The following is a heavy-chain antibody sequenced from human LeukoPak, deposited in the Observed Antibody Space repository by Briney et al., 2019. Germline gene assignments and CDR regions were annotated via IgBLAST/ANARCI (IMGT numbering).Heavy chain of an antibody. CDR3: AGARHGDYRWDY. D-gene: IGHD4-17*01. J-gene: IGHJ4*02. V-gene: IGHV5-51*01. CDR1: GYSFTNYW. CDR2: IHSADSNT. Sequence: GESLKISCKDSGYSFTNYWIGWVRQMPGKGLEWMGIIHSADSNTKYSPSFQGQVTISADKSISTAYLQWSGLKASDTAMYYCAGARHGDYRWDYWGQGTLVTVSS.